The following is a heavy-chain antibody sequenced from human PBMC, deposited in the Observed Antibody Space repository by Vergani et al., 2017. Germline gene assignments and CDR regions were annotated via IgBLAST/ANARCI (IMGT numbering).Heavy chain of an antibody. D-gene: IGHD4-11*01. J-gene: IGHJ4*02. CDR2: ISSSGSTI. V-gene: IGHV3-11*01. Sequence: QVQLQESGPGLVKPSQTLSLTCTVSGDSIGSGAYYWSWIRQAPGKGLQWVSYISSSGSTIYYADSVKGRFTISRDNAKNSLYLQMTSLRAEDTAVYYCARDLCNYCMVFDYWGQGTLVTVSS. CDR1: GDSIGSGAYY. CDR3: ARDLCNYCMVFDY.